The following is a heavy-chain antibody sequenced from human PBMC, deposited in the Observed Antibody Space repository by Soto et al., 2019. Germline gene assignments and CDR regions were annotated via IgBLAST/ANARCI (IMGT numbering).Heavy chain of an antibody. CDR3: ARVAATLSTVWMEV. V-gene: IGHV4-39*01. CDR1: GGSMDSRSDY. D-gene: IGHD4-4*01. J-gene: IGHJ6*02. Sequence: PSETLSLTCTVSGGSMDSRSDYWGWMRQWPGKGLEWIGSIYYRGATYHNPSLKSRVTISVDTPNNQFSLRLSLVTAADSAVYYCARVAATLSTVWMEVWGQGTTVTVSS. CDR2: IYYRGAT.